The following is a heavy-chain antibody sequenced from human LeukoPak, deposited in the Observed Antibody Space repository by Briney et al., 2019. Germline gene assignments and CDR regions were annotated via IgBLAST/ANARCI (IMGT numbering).Heavy chain of an antibody. J-gene: IGHJ4*02. CDR2: IYYSGST. CDR3: ASETSSGWSHSVHY. V-gene: IGHV4-30-4*08. CDR1: GGSISSGDYY. D-gene: IGHD6-13*01. Sequence: SQTLSLTCTVSGGSISSGDYYWSWIRQPPGKGLEWIGYIYYSGSTYYNPSLKSRVTISVDTSKNQFSLKLSSVTAADTAVYYCASETSSGWSHSVHYWGQGTLVTVSS.